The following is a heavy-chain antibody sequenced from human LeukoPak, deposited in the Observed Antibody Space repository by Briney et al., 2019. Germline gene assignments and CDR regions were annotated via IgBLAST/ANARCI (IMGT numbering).Heavy chain of an antibody. V-gene: IGHV4-4*07. CDR3: ASQSNYGSGRSYYYYYMDV. J-gene: IGHJ6*03. D-gene: IGHD3-10*01. CDR1: GGSISSYY. CDR2: IYTSGST. Sequence: PSETLSLTCTVSGGSISSYYWSWIRQPAGKGLEWIGRIYTSGSTNYNPSLKSRVTMSVDTSKNQFSLKLSSVTAADTAVYYCASQSNYGSGRSYYYYYMDVWGKGTTVTVSS.